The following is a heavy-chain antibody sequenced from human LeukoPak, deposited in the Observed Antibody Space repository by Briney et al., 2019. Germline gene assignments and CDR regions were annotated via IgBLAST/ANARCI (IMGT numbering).Heavy chain of an antibody. CDR1: GYTFTSYG. CDR3: ARGPPSIVPAAIGY. J-gene: IGHJ4*02. V-gene: IGHV1-18*04. Sequence: ASVKVSCKASGYTFTSYGISWVRQAPGQGLEWMGWISAYNGNTNYAQKLQGRVTMTTDTSTSAAYMELRSLRSDDTAVYYCARGPPSIVPAAIGYWGQGTLATVSS. CDR2: ISAYNGNT. D-gene: IGHD2-2*02.